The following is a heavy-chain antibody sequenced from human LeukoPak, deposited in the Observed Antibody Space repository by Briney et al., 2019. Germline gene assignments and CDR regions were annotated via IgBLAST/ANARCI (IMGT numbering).Heavy chain of an antibody. V-gene: IGHV4-4*07. CDR1: GGSISSYY. J-gene: IGHJ6*03. Sequence: PWETLSLTCTVSGGSISSYYWSWIRQPAGKGLEWIGRIYTSGSTNYNPSLKSRVTMSVDTSKNQFSLKLSSVTAADTAVYYCTRDNSNYFYYYMDVWGKATTVTVSS. D-gene: IGHD4-11*01. CDR2: IYTSGST. CDR3: TRDNSNYFYYYMDV.